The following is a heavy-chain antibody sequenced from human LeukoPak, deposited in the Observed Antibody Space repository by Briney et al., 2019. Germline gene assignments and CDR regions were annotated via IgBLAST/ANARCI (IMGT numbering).Heavy chain of an antibody. J-gene: IGHJ6*03. CDR2: IYYSGST. V-gene: IGHV4-59*01. Sequence: SETLSLTCTVSGGSISSYYWSWIRQPPGKGLEWIGYIYYSGSTNYNPPLKSRVTISVDTSKNQFSLKLSSVTAADTAVYYCARGGAAGYYYYYMDVWGKGTTATISS. D-gene: IGHD3-16*01. CDR3: ARGGAAGYYYYYMDV. CDR1: GGSISSYY.